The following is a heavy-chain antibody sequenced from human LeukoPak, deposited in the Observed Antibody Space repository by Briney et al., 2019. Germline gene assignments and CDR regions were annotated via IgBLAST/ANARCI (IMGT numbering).Heavy chain of an antibody. V-gene: IGHV4-34*01. CDR2: IYHSGFT. J-gene: IGHJ4*02. CDR1: GGSFSGYY. CDR3: ARGPPRDYGTSGFYYNY. Sequence: SETLSLTCAVYGGSFSGYYWSWIRQPPGKGLEWIGEIYHSGFTNYNPSLKSRVAISVDTSKNQFSLKLSSVTAADTAVYYCARGPPRDYGTSGFYYNYWGQGTLVTVSS. D-gene: IGHD3-22*01.